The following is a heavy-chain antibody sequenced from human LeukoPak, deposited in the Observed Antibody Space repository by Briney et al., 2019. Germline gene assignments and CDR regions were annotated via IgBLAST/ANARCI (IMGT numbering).Heavy chain of an antibody. J-gene: IGHJ4*02. D-gene: IGHD1-26*01. CDR1: GFSVSNNY. V-gene: IGHV3-23*01. CDR2: ISGSGGST. Sequence: PGGSLRLSCAASGFSVSNNYMSWVRQAPGKGLEWVSAISGSGGSTYYADSVKGRFTISRDNSKNTLYLQMNSLRAEDTAVYYCAKNGGSYYGYFDYWGQGTLVTVSS. CDR3: AKNGGSYYGYFDY.